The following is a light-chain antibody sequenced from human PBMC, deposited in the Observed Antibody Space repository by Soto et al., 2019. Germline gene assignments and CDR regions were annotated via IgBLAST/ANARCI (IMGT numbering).Light chain of an antibody. CDR2: DTS. V-gene: IGLV7-46*01. CDR3: MLSYSGALVV. J-gene: IGLJ2*01. Sequence: QAVVTQEPSLTVSPGGTVTLTCGSNTGAVTSGHYPYWFQQKPGQAPRTLIYDTSNKHSWTPARFSGSLLGGKAALTLSGAQPEDEADYYCMLSYSGALVVFGGGTKVTVL. CDR1: TGAVTSGHY.